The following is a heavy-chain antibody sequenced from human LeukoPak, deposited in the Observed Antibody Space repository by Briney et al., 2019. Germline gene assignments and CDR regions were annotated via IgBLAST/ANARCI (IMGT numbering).Heavy chain of an antibody. Sequence: GGSLRLSCAASGFTFSSYGMHWVRQAPGKGLEWDSAISGSGGSTYYADSVKGGFTISRDNSKNTLYLQMNSLRAEDTAVYYCAKVSAAAGMSLYYFDYWGQGTLVTVSS. CDR2: ISGSGGST. V-gene: IGHV3-23*01. J-gene: IGHJ4*02. CDR1: GFTFSSYG. CDR3: AKVSAAAGMSLYYFDY. D-gene: IGHD6-13*01.